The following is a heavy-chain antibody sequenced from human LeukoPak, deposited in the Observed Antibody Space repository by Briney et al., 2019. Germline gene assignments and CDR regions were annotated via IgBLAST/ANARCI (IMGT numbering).Heavy chain of an antibody. CDR2: MNPNSGNT. CDR1: GYTFTTYD. Sequence: GASVKVSCKASGYTFTTYDINWVRRATGQGLEWMGWMNPNSGNTGYAQKFQGRVTIARNTSISTAYMELSSLRSEDTAVYYCARAVVLRYFDWLMRYYYYMDVWGKGTTVTISS. J-gene: IGHJ6*03. D-gene: IGHD3-9*01. V-gene: IGHV1-8*03. CDR3: ARAVVLRYFDWLMRYYYYMDV.